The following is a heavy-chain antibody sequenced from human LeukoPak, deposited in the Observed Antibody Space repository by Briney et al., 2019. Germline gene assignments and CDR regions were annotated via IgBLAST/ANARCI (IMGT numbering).Heavy chain of an antibody. V-gene: IGHV3-30*03. CDR1: AFSLSAYN. CDR2: ISYDGSNK. CDR3: ASGGYSSGWGLHKFDY. J-gene: IGHJ4*02. Sequence: GGSLRLSCAASAFSLSAYNMNWVRQAPGKGLEWVAVISYDGSNKYYADSVKGRFTISRDNSQNTLYLQMNSLRAEDTAVYYCASGGYSSGWGLHKFDYWGQGTLVTVSS. D-gene: IGHD6-19*01.